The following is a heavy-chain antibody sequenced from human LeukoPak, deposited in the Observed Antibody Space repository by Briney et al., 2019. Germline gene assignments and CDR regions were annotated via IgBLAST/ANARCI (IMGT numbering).Heavy chain of an antibody. V-gene: IGHV4-59*08. J-gene: IGHJ4*02. Sequence: PSETLSPTCTVSGGSISSYYWSWIRQPPGKGLEWIGDIYYSGSTNYNPSLKSRVTISVDTYKNQFSLRLSSVTAADTAVYYSARLASGSYGPLTPFDYWGQGTLVTVSS. CDR1: GGSISSYY. D-gene: IGHD1-26*01. CDR2: IYYSGST. CDR3: ARLASGSYGPLTPFDY.